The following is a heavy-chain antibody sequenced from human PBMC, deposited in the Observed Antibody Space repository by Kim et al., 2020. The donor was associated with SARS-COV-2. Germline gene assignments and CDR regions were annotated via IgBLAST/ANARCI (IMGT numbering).Heavy chain of an antibody. Sequence: ASVKVSCKASGYTFTSYAMHWVRQAPGQRLEWMGWINAGNGNTKYSQKFQGRVTITRDTSASTAYMELSSLRSEDTAVYYCARGVLRSPGPTVGATSPFDYWGQGTLVTVSS. CDR3: ARGVLRSPGPTVGATSPFDY. V-gene: IGHV1-3*01. CDR1: GYTFTSYA. CDR2: INAGNGNT. D-gene: IGHD1-26*01. J-gene: IGHJ4*02.